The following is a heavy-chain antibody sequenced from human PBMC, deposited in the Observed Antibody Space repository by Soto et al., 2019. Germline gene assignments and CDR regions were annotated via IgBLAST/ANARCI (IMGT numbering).Heavy chain of an antibody. D-gene: IGHD3-22*01. CDR1: GFTFSSYG. J-gene: IGHJ4*02. V-gene: IGHV3-33*01. CDR2: IWYDGSNK. Sequence: QVQLVESGGGVVQPGRSLRLSCAASGFTFSSYGMHWVRQAPGKGLEWVAGIWYDGSNKYYADSVKGRFTISRDNAKNPLCLQMNSLRAEDTAVYYCARDHYDSSGYLFDYWGQGALVTVSS. CDR3: ARDHYDSSGYLFDY.